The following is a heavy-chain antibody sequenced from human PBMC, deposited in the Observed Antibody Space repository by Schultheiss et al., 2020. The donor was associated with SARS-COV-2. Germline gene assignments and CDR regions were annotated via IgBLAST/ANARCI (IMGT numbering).Heavy chain of an antibody. CDR1: GYTFGTYG. CDR2: ISGYNGDT. V-gene: IGHV1-18*01. J-gene: IGHJ6*02. Sequence: ASVKVSCKASGYTFGTYGINWVRQAPGQGLEWMGWISGYNGDTKYAQKFQGRVIMTADTSSSTVYMDLRSLTSDDTAVYYCARSGDLPYYYYGLDVWGQGTTVTVSS. CDR3: ARSGDLPYYYYGLDV. D-gene: IGHD3-10*01.